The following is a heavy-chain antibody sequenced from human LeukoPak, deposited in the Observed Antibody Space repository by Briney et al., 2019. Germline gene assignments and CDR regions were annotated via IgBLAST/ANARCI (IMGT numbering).Heavy chain of an antibody. CDR1: GGSISSGGYY. V-gene: IGHV4-31*03. CDR3: ARGYSSGWSWDY. Sequence: SQTLSLTCTVSGGSISSGGYYWSWIRQHPGKGLEWIGYIYYSGSTYYNPSLKSRVTISVDTSKNQFPLKLSSVTAADTAVYYCARGYSSGWSWDYWGQGTLVTVSS. CDR2: IYYSGST. J-gene: IGHJ4*02. D-gene: IGHD6-19*01.